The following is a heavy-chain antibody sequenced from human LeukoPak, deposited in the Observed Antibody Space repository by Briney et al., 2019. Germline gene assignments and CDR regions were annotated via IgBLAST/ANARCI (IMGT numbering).Heavy chain of an antibody. J-gene: IGHJ6*03. CDR2: INHSGST. Sequence: SETLSLTCAVYGGSFSGYYWTWIRQPPGKGLEWIGEINHSGSTNYNPSLKSRVTISIDTSKSQFSLKLSSVTAADTAVYYCAREHCSGGSCYSIYYYYYMDVWGKGTTVTVSS. CDR3: AREHCSGGSCYSIYYYYYMDV. D-gene: IGHD2-15*01. V-gene: IGHV4-34*01. CDR1: GGSFSGYY.